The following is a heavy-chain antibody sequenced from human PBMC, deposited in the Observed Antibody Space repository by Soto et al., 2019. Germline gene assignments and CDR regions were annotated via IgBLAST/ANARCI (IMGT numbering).Heavy chain of an antibody. V-gene: IGHV3-7*05. Sequence: GGGLVQPGGSLRLSCAASGFTFSSYWMSWVRKAPGKGLECVASIKEDGSEKYYVDSVKGRFTISRDDAKNSLYLQMNSLRVEDTAVYYCTRNLGWGWFDPWGQGTLVTVSS. CDR1: GFTFSSYW. CDR2: IKEDGSEK. CDR3: TRNLGWGWFDP. D-gene: IGHD6-19*01. J-gene: IGHJ5*02.